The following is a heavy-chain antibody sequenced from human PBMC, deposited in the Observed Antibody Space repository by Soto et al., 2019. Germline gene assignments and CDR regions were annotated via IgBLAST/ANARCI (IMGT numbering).Heavy chain of an antibody. CDR3: AKDYRYGDYARGSYSHYGMGA. D-gene: IGHD4-17*01. CDR2: ISGTGGKT. Sequence: DVQLWESGGGQVQPGGSLRLSCAGSGFTFSHYALSWVRQAPGTGLEWVASISGTGGKTFYAVSVEGRFTISRDNSKDTLFLQVNSLRVEDTAVYYCAKDYRYGDYARGSYSHYGMGAWGQGTAVTVS. CDR1: GFTFSHYA. J-gene: IGHJ6*02. V-gene: IGHV3-23*01.